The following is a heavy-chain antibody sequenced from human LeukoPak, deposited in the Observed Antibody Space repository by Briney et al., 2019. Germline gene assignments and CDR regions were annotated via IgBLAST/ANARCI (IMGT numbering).Heavy chain of an antibody. D-gene: IGHD3-22*01. CDR1: GFTFSSYW. CDR3: ARDQIGWFDP. V-gene: IGHV3-7*01. CDR2: IKQDGSEK. Sequence: AGSLRLSCAASGFTFSSYWMSWDRQAPGKEREWVANIKQDGSEKYYVDSVKGRFTISRDNAKHSLYLQMNSLRAEDTAVYYCARDQIGWFDPWGQGTLVTVSS. J-gene: IGHJ5*02.